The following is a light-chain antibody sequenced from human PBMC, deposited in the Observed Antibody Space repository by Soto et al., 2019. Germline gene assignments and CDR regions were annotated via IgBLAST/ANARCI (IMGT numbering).Light chain of an antibody. CDR2: DAS. CDR3: QQRSNWPPS. J-gene: IGKJ2*01. Sequence: EIVLTQSPATLYLSPGERATLSCRASQSVSSSLDCYQQKPGQAPRLLIYDASNRATGIPARFSGSGSGTDFTLTISSLAREDFAVYYCQQRSNWPPSFGQGTKLEIK. CDR1: QSVSSS. V-gene: IGKV3-11*01.